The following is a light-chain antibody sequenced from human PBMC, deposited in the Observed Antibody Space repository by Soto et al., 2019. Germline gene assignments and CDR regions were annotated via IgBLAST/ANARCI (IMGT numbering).Light chain of an antibody. V-gene: IGKV3-20*01. CDR1: QSVNSTH. CDR3: HQYVSSPLT. Sequence: EIVLTQSPGTLSLSPGEGATVSCRASQSVNSTHLAWFQQKPGQAPRLLIHDASRRATGIPDRCSGSGSGTDFTLSISRLEPEDFAVYYCHQYVSSPLTFGQGTKLEIK. CDR2: DAS. J-gene: IGKJ2*01.